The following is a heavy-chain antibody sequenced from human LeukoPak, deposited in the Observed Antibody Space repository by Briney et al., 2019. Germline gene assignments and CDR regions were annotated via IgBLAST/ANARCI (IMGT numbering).Heavy chain of an antibody. CDR2: ISASGDST. J-gene: IGHJ4*02. CDR3: AKVRLYGDYPEIDY. D-gene: IGHD4-17*01. CDR1: GFTVSSND. Sequence: GGSLRLSCAASGFTVSSNDMSWVRQAPGKGLEWVSGISASGDSTYYADSVKGRFTISRENSKNTLYLQMNSLRAEDTAVYYCAKVRLYGDYPEIDYWGQGTLVAVSS. V-gene: IGHV3-23*01.